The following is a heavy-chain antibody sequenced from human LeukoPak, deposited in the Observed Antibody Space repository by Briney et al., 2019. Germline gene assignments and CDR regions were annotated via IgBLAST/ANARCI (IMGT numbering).Heavy chain of an antibody. D-gene: IGHD3-22*01. CDR2: INWNSDNI. Sequence: GGSLRLSCAASGFTFNDQAMYWVRQAPGKGLEWVSGINWNSDNIGYADSVKGRFTISRDDAKNSLFLQMNSLRTEDTALYYCARASYYYDTTGLGAVDIWGQGTMVTVSS. V-gene: IGHV3-9*01. CDR3: ARASYYYDTTGLGAVDI. J-gene: IGHJ3*02. CDR1: GFTFNDQA.